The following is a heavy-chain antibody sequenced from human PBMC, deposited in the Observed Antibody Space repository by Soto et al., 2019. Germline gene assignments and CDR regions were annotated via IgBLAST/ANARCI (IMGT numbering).Heavy chain of an antibody. D-gene: IGHD3-22*01. CDR1: GFSFDDYA. CDR3: AKGTYDSSGYYTAPDY. Sequence: PGGSLRLSCAASGFSFDDYAMRWVRQAPGRGLEWVSGITWNSGYIGYADSVKGRFTISKDNAKNSLYLKMNSLRPEDTAVYYCAKGTYDSSGYYTAPDYWGQGTLVTVSS. V-gene: IGHV3-9*01. CDR2: ITWNSGYI. J-gene: IGHJ4*02.